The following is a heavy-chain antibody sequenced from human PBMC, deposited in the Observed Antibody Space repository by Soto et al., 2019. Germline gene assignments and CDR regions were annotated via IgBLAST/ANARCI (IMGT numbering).Heavy chain of an antibody. CDR2: IWYDGSNK. CDR1: GFTFSSYG. CDR3: ASQYYYDSSGYYYYYYGMDV. V-gene: IGHV3-33*01. Sequence: GGSLRLSCAASGFTFSSYGMHWVRQAPGKGLEWVAVIWYDGSNKYYADSVKGRFTISRDNSKNTLYLQMNSLRAEDTAVYYCASQYYYDSSGYYYYYYGMDVWGQGTTVTVSS. J-gene: IGHJ6*02. D-gene: IGHD3-22*01.